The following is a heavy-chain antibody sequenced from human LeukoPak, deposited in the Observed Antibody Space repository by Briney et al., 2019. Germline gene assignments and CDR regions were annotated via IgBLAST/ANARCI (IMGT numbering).Heavy chain of an antibody. CDR2: INAGNGNT. CDR1: GYTFTIYA. CDR3: ARGEVRGSGSYYLSYYYGMDV. Sequence: ASVRVSCTASGYTFTIYAMHWVRQAPGQRLEWMGWINAGNGNTKYSQKFQGRVTITRDTSASTAYMELSSLRSEDTALYYCARGEVRGSGSYYLSYYYGMDVWGQGTTVTVSS. D-gene: IGHD3-10*01. J-gene: IGHJ6*02. V-gene: IGHV1-3*01.